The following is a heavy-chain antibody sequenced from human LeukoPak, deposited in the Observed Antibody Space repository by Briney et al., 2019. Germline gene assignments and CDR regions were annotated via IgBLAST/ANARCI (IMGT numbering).Heavy chain of an antibody. Sequence: AASVKVSCKASGYTFTSYDFNWLRQATGQGPEWMGWMNPNSGATGYAQKFQGRVTITRDTSASTAYMELSSLRSEDTAVYYCAWIIAAAADDAFDIWGQGTMVTVSS. J-gene: IGHJ3*02. CDR1: GYTFTSYD. CDR3: AWIIAAAADDAFDI. D-gene: IGHD6-13*01. V-gene: IGHV1-8*01. CDR2: MNPNSGAT.